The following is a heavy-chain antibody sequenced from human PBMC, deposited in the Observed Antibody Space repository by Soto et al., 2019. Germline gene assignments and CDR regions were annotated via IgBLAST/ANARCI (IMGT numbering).Heavy chain of an antibody. CDR3: AHRPSGWYLFDY. CDR2: NYWNDDK. D-gene: IGHD6-19*01. V-gene: IGHV2-5*01. Sequence: QITLKESGPTLVRPTQTLTLTCTFSGFSLSTSGLGVGWIRQPPGKALEWLALNYWNDDKRYSPSLKARLTITKDNSKNQVVLTMTNMDPVDTATYYCAHRPSGWYLFDYWGQGTLVTVSS. J-gene: IGHJ4*02. CDR1: GFSLSTSGLG.